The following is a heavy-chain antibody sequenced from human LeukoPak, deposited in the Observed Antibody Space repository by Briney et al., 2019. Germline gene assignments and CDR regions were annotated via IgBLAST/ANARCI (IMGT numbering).Heavy chain of an antibody. J-gene: IGHJ4*02. CDR2: INSDGSST. CDR1: GFTFSSYS. Sequence: PGGSLRLSCAASGFTFSSYSMNWVRQAPGKGLEWVSRINSDGSSTSYADSVKGRFTISRDNAKNTLYLQMNSLRAEDTAVYYCARGYPGIAAAGRELDYWGQGTLVTVSS. CDR3: ARGYPGIAAAGRELDY. V-gene: IGHV3-74*01. D-gene: IGHD6-13*01.